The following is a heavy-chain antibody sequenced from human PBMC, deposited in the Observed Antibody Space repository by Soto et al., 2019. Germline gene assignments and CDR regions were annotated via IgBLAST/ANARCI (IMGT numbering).Heavy chain of an antibody. Sequence: PSETLSLTCTVSGGPISSGGYYWNWIRHHPGKGLEWIGYIYNSGSTYYNPYLKSRVFISADTSKNLLSLKLSSVTAADTAVYYCASQRAPYYFDYWGRGALVTVS. CDR1: GGPISSGGYY. V-gene: IGHV4-31*03. CDR2: IYNSGST. J-gene: IGHJ4*02. CDR3: ASQRAPYYFDY.